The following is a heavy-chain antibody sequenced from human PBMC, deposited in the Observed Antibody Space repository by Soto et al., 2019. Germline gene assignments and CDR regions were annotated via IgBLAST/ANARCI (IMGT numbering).Heavy chain of an antibody. Sequence: PGGSLRLSCAASGFTFSGYAMSWVRQAPGKGLECVSAISGSGGSTYYADSVKGRFTISRDNSKNTLYLQMNSLRAEDTAVYYCAKDYYDSSGYYDYWGQGTLVTVSS. CDR2: ISGSGGST. V-gene: IGHV3-23*01. CDR1: GFTFSGYA. D-gene: IGHD3-22*01. CDR3: AKDYYDSSGYYDY. J-gene: IGHJ4*02.